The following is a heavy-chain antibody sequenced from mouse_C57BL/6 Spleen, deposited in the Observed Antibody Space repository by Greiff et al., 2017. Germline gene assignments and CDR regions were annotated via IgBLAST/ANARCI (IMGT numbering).Heavy chain of an antibody. CDR3: ARGYDGYPYAMDY. V-gene: IGHV1-64*01. Sequence: VQLQQPGAELVKPGASVKLSCKASGYTFTSYWMHWVKQRPGQGLEWIGMIHPNSGSTNYNEKFKSQATLTVDKSSSTAYMQLSSLTSEDSAVYYCARGYDGYPYAMDYWGQGTSVTVSS. J-gene: IGHJ4*01. CDR1: GYTFTSYW. CDR2: IHPNSGST. D-gene: IGHD2-3*01.